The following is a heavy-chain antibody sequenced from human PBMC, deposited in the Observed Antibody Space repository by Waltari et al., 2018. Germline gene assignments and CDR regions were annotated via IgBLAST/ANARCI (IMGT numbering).Heavy chain of an antibody. J-gene: IGHJ6*03. CDR2: ITTITGNP. CDR1: GYTFTSYA. CDR3: AKDLNGAYYYMDV. Sequence: QVQLVQSGSELKKPGASVKVSCKASGYTFTSYAMNWVRQAPGQGLEWMGWITTITGNPPYAQGFTGRFVFSLDTSVSTAYLQISSLKAEDTAVYYCAKDLNGAYYYMDVWGKGTTVTVSS. D-gene: IGHD2-8*01. V-gene: IGHV7-4-1*02.